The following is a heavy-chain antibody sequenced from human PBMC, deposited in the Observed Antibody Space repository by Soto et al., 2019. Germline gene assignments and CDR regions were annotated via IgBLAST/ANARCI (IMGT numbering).Heavy chain of an antibody. Sequence: PGGSLRLSCAASGFSFSNYGMHWVRQAPGKGLEWVAEISFDGSNKFYADSVKGRFTISRDNSKNTLYLQMNSLRGEDTAVYYCAKDRSELEFDYWGQGTLVTVSS. CDR1: GFSFSNYG. J-gene: IGHJ4*02. CDR2: ISFDGSNK. CDR3: AKDRSELEFDY. D-gene: IGHD1-7*01. V-gene: IGHV3-30*18.